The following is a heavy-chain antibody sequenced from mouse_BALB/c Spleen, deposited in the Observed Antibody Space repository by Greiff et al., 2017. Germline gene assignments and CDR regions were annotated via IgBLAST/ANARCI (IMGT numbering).Heavy chain of an antibody. Sequence: EVNVVESGGGLVQPGGSLRLSCATSGFTFSDFYMEWVRQPPGKRLEWIAASRNKANDYTTEYSASVKGRFIVSRDTSQSILYLQMNALRAEDTAIYYCARDYGNYAWFAYWGQGTLVTVSA. V-gene: IGHV7-1*02. J-gene: IGHJ3*01. CDR3: ARDYGNYAWFAY. D-gene: IGHD2-1*01. CDR1: GFTFSDFY. CDR2: SRNKANDYTT.